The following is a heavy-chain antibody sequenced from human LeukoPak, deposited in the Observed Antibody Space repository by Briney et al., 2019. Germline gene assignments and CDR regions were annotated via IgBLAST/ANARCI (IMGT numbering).Heavy chain of an antibody. CDR1: DGSISSGGYY. V-gene: IGHV4-31*03. CDR2: IYYSGST. Sequence: PSETLSLTCTVSDGSISSGGYYWSWIRQHPGKGLEWIGYIYYSGSTYYNPSLKSRVTISGDTSKNQFSLRLSSVTAADTAVYYCARNHYFDLWGQGTLVTVSS. CDR3: ARNHYFDL. J-gene: IGHJ4*02.